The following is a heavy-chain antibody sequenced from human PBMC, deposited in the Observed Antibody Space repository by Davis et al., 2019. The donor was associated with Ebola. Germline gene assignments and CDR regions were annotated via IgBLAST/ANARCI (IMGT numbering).Heavy chain of an antibody. CDR3: TKVSITVGARYFDS. CDR2: DRRKVDNYDT. V-gene: IGHV3-72*01. D-gene: IGHD4-11*01. Sequence: GGSLRLSCAASGFTFSDHYMDWVRQAPGRGLEWVGRDRRKVDNYDTEYAASVKGKFIISRDDSTNSLYLEMNSLRTEDTAVYYCTKVSITVGARYFDSWGQGILVTVSS. CDR1: GFTFSDHY. J-gene: IGHJ4*02.